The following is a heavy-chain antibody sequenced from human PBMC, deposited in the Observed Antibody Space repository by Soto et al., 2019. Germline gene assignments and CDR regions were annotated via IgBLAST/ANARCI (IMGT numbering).Heavy chain of an antibody. CDR3: AREPLGIRLAFDI. V-gene: IGHV4-39*02. CDR2: IYYSGST. CDR1: GGSISSSSYY. Sequence: QLQLQESGPGLVKPSETLSLTCTVSGGSISSSSYYWGWIRQPPGKGLEWIGSIYYSGSTYYNPSLKSRVTISVDTSKNQFSLKLSSVTAADTAVYYCAREPLGIRLAFDIWGQGTMVTVSS. J-gene: IGHJ3*02. D-gene: IGHD6-13*01.